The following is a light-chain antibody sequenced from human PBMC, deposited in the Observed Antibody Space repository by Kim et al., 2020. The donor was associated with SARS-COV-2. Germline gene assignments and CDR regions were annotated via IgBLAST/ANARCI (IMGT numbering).Light chain of an antibody. CDR3: QNYKSDPLT. CDR2: AES. J-gene: IGKJ4*01. V-gene: IGKV1-27*01. Sequence: ASVGDRVTITCRASQAISDHLAWYQKNPGKVPNPVIYAESALRSGVPSRFSGSGSGTVFTLTISRLQPEDIGTYYCQNYKSDPLTFGGGTKVDIK. CDR1: QAISDH.